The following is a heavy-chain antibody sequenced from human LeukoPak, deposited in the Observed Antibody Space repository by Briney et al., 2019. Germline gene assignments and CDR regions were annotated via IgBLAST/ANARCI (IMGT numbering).Heavy chain of an antibody. V-gene: IGHV4-59*12. CDR3: ARGTYSSGWYGRGDY. CDR1: GGSISSYY. CDR2: IYYSGST. J-gene: IGHJ4*02. Sequence: SETLSLTCTVSGGSISSYYWSWIRQPPGKGLEWIGYIYYSGSTNYNPSLKSRVTISVDTSKNQFSLKLSSVTAADTAVYYCARGTYSSGWYGRGDYWGQGTLVTVSS. D-gene: IGHD6-19*01.